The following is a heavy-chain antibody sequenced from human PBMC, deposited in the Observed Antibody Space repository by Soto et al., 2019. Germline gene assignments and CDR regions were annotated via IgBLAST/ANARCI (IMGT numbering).Heavy chain of an antibody. CDR3: ARQQAMDY. CDR2: MNPPSGDT. CDR1: GYTFVNYE. J-gene: IGHJ4*02. V-gene: IGHV1-8*01. Sequence: QVPLVQSGAEVKKPGASVKVSCKASGYTFVNYEINWVRQATGQGLEWLGWMNPPSGDTFYAQNFQGRVTMTRNTSITTAYMELNSLKSEDTAVYYCARQQAMDYWGQGTLVTVSS.